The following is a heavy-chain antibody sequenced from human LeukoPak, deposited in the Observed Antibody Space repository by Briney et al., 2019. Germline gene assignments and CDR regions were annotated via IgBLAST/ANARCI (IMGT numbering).Heavy chain of an antibody. CDR2: IYYSGST. J-gene: IGHJ4*02. Sequence: PSETLSLTCTVSGGSLSSSSYYWGWIRQPPGKGLEWIGRIYYSGSTYYNPSLTSRVSISVDTSKNQFSLKLSSVTAADTAVYYCASYSSSVVFDYWGQGTLVTVSS. V-gene: IGHV4-39*01. CDR3: ASYSSSVVFDY. CDR1: GGSLSSSSYY. D-gene: IGHD6-6*01.